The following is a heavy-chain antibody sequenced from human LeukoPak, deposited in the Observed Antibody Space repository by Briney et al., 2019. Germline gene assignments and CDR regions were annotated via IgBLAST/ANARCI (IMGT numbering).Heavy chain of an antibody. CDR1: GGTFSSYA. Sequence: ASVKVSCKASGGTFSSYAISWVRRAPGQGLEWMGGIIPIFGTANYAQKLQGRVTMTTDTSTSTAYMELRSLRSDDTAVYYCARYCGGDCYSRGIDYWGQGTLVTVSS. J-gene: IGHJ4*02. V-gene: IGHV1-69*05. CDR2: IIPIFGTA. CDR3: ARYCGGDCYSRGIDY. D-gene: IGHD2-21*02.